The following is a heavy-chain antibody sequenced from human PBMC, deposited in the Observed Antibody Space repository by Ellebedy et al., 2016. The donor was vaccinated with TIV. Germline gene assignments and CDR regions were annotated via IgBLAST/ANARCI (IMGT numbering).Heavy chain of an antibody. V-gene: IGHV3-7*01. CDR3: ARDQWLGRAYYFDY. J-gene: IGHJ4*02. CDR2: IRQDGGEK. Sequence: GGSLRLSCAASGFTFSNYWMSWVRQAPGKGLEWVANIRQDGGEKNYVDSVKGRFHISRDNAKNSLYLQMNSLRPEDTAVYYCARDQWLGRAYYFDYWGQGTLLTVSS. CDR1: GFTFSNYW. D-gene: IGHD6-19*01.